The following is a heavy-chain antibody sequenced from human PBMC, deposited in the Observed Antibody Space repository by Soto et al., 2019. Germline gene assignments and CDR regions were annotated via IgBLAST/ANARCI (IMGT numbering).Heavy chain of an antibody. CDR3: ARGGAYGSSSFYYYMDV. V-gene: IGHV5-51*01. CDR2: ISPVDSDT. D-gene: IGHD6-6*01. Sequence: PGESLKISCKASGYKFTTYWIGWVRQMPGKGLEWMGTISPVDSDTRYSPSFQGQVTISADKSLSTAYLQWRTLKASDTAMYYCARGGAYGSSSFYYYMDVWGKGTTVTVSS. J-gene: IGHJ6*03. CDR1: GYKFTTYW.